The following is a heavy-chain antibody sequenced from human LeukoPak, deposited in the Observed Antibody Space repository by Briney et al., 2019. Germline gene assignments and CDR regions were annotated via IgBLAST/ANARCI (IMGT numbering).Heavy chain of an antibody. CDR2: IYYSGTT. CDR1: GGSITSYY. J-gene: IGHJ3*02. D-gene: IGHD3-22*01. V-gene: IGHV4-59*04. Sequence: SETLSLTCTVSGGSITSYYWSWIRQPPGKGLEWIGVIYYSGTTHYNSSLKSRVTISVDTSKNEFSLMLTSVTAADTAVYYCARGEYYYDSPDAFDIWGQGTMVTVSS. CDR3: ARGEYYYDSPDAFDI.